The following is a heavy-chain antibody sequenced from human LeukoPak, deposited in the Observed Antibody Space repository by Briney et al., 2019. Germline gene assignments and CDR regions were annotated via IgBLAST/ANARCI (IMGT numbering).Heavy chain of an antibody. J-gene: IGHJ6*02. D-gene: IGHD2-21*02. CDR1: GYTFTSYG. CDR3: ARYCGGDCYTTEVDYYYGMDV. CDR2: ISAYNGNT. Sequence: ASVTVSCKASGYTFTSYGISWVRQAPGQGLEWMGWISAYNGNTNYAQKLQGRVTMTTDTSTSTAYMELRSLRSDDTAVYYCARYCGGDCYTTEVDYYYGMDVWGQGTTVTVSS. V-gene: IGHV1-18*01.